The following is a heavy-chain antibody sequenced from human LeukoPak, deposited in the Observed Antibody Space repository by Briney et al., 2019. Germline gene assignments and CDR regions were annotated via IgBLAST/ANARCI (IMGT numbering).Heavy chain of an antibody. J-gene: IGHJ4*02. CDR1: GGSFSGYY. V-gene: IGHV4-34*01. Sequence: SETLSLTCAVYGGSFSGYYWSWIRQPPGKGLEWSGEINHSGSTNYNPSLKSRVTISVETSKNQFSLKWRSVTAADTAVYYCARHDYGDYGRPMWGQGTLVTVSS. D-gene: IGHD4-17*01. CDR3: ARHDYGDYGRPM. CDR2: INHSGST.